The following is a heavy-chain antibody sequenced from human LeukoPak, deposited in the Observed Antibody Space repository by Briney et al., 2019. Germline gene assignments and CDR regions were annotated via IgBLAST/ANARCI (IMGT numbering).Heavy chain of an antibody. CDR2: ISSSSSYI. CDR3: ASYSSGLFAY. J-gene: IGHJ4*02. D-gene: IGHD6-19*01. V-gene: IGHV3-21*04. CDR1: GFTFSSYS. Sequence: VGSLRLSCAASGFTFSSYSMNWVRQAPGKGLEWVSSISSSSSYIYYADSVKGRFTISRDNAKNSLYLQMNSLRAEDTAVYYCASYSSGLFAYWGQGTLVTVSS.